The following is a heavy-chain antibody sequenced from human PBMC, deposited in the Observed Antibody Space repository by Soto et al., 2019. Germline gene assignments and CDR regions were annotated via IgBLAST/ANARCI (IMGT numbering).Heavy chain of an antibody. Sequence: QVQLVESGGGVVQPGRSLRLSCAASGFTFSSYAMHWVRQAPGKGLEWVAVISYDGSNKYYADSVKGRFTISRDNSKNTLYLQMNSLRAEDTAVYYCARDWSDYYDSSGYPQGWYYGMDVW. V-gene: IGHV3-30-3*01. CDR1: GFTFSSYA. D-gene: IGHD3-22*01. CDR2: ISYDGSNK. CDR3: ARDWSDYYDSSGYPQGWYYGMDV. J-gene: IGHJ6*01.